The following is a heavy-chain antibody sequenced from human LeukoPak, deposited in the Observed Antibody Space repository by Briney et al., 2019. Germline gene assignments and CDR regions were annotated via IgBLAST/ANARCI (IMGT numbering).Heavy chain of an antibody. CDR2: IYYSGST. CDR1: GGSISSSSYY. J-gene: IGHJ5*02. Sequence: SETLSLTCTVSGGSISSSSYYWGWIRQPPGKGLEWIGSIYYSGSTYYNPSLKSRVTISVDTSKNQFSLKLSSVTAADTAVYYCARQGQGGDWFDPWGQGTLVTVSS. CDR3: ARQGQGGDWFDP. V-gene: IGHV4-39*01.